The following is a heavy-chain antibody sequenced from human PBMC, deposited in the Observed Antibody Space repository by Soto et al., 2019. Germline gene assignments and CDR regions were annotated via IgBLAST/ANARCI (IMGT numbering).Heavy chain of an antibody. Sequence: QVQLQESGPGLVKPSQTLSLTCTVSGGSISSGDYFWSWIRQSPGKVLEWIGYISSIGSTYYNPSLKSRVSVSRDTCKNQFSLKLSSVTTTDTAVSYCARGLVIRPYYYHGMDVWGQGTTVTVSS. V-gene: IGHV4-30-4*01. CDR3: ARGLVIRPYYYHGMDV. CDR2: ISSIGST. D-gene: IGHD3-9*01. J-gene: IGHJ6*02. CDR1: GGSISSGDYF.